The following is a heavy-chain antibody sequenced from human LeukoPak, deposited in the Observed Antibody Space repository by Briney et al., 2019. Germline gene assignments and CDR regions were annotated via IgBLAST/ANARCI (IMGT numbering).Heavy chain of an antibody. CDR2: ISYDGSNK. CDR1: GFTFSIYG. CDR3: AKDRSGWYLGAFDI. Sequence: PGRSLRLSCAASGFTFSIYGMHWVRQAPGKGLEWVAVISYDGSNKFYADFVKGRFTISRDNSKNTLYLQINSLRAEDTAVYYCAKDRSGWYLGAFDIWGQGTMVTVSS. D-gene: IGHD6-19*01. V-gene: IGHV3-30*18. J-gene: IGHJ3*02.